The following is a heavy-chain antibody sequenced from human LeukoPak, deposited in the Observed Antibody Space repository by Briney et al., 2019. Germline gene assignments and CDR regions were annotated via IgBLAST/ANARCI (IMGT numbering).Heavy chain of an antibody. J-gene: IGHJ4*02. V-gene: IGHV4-61*02. CDR3: ARELYCSGGSCYFYFDY. Sequence: SETLSLTCTVSGGSISSGSYYWSWIRQPAGKGLEWIGRIYTSGSTNYNPSLKSRVTISVDKSKNQFSLKRSSVTAADTAVYYCARELYCSGGSCYFYFDYWGQGTLVTVSS. D-gene: IGHD2-15*01. CDR2: IYTSGST. CDR1: GGSISSGSYY.